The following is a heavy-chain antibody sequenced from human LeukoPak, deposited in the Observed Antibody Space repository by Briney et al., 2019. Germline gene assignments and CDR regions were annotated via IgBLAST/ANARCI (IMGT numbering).Heavy chain of an antibody. D-gene: IGHD6-19*01. V-gene: IGHV4-39*07. CDR3: ARGGYSSGWYSSYYYYMDV. CDR1: GGSISTSNYY. J-gene: IGHJ6*03. Sequence: SETLSLTCTVSGGSISTSNYYWGWIRQPPGTGLEWIGNIFYSGSTYYSPSLRSRVTISLDTSRNQFSLKLNSVTAADTAVYYCARGGYSSGWYSSYYYYMDVWGKGTTVTVSS. CDR2: IFYSGST.